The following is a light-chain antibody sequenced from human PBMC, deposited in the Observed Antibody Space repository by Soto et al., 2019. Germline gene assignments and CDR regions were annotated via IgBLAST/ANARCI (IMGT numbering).Light chain of an antibody. CDR1: QSVSSN. CDR2: GAS. V-gene: IGKV3-15*01. CDR3: QQYNSWPRT. Sequence: EIVMTQSPATLSVSPGERATLSCRASQSVSSNLAWYQQTTGQAPRLLIYGASTRDTGIPARFSGSGSGTEFTLTISRLQSEDFEVYYCQQYNSWPRTFGQGTKVDIK. J-gene: IGKJ1*01.